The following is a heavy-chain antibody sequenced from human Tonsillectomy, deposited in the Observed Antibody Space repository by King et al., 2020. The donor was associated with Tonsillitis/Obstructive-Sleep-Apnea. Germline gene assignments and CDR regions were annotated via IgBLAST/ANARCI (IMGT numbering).Heavy chain of an antibody. Sequence: VQLVESGGGVVQPGRSLRLSCAASGFTFSSYGMHWVRQAPGKGLEWVTVISSDGSNKYYADVVKGRFTISRDNSKNTLYLQMNSLRAEDTDVYYCAKHYGAGGYFDYWGQGTLVTVSS. J-gene: IGHJ4*02. D-gene: IGHD1-26*01. CDR2: ISSDGSNK. V-gene: IGHV3-30*18. CDR1: GFTFSSYG. CDR3: AKHYGAGGYFDY.